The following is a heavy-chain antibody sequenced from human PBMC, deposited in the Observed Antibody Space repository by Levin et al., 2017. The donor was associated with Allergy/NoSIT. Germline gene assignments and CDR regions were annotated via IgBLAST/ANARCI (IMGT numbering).Heavy chain of an antibody. CDR2: ISSNGGST. CDR1: GFTFSSYA. J-gene: IGHJ6*03. D-gene: IGHD3-9*01. CDR3: ARDRGAYDILTGPYMDV. V-gene: IGHV3-64*01. Sequence: GGSLRLSCAASGFTFSSYAMHWVRQAPGKGLEYVSAISSNGGSTYYANSVKGRFTISRDNSKNTLYLQMGSLRAEDMAVYYCARDRGAYDILTGPYMDVWGKGTTVTVSS.